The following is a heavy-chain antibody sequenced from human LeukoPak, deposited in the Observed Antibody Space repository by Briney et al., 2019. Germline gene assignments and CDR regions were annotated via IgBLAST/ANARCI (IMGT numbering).Heavy chain of an antibody. CDR1: GGSISSYY. J-gene: IGHJ4*02. CDR3: ARGGGADWFSCDY. V-gene: IGHV4-4*07. D-gene: IGHD3-9*01. Sequence: SETLSLTCNVSGGSISSYYWSWIRQPAGKGLEWIGRIDTSGNTNYKPSLKSRVTISADTSQNQFSLKLSSVTAADTAVYYCARGGGADWFSCDYWGQGTLVTVSS. CDR2: IDTSGNT.